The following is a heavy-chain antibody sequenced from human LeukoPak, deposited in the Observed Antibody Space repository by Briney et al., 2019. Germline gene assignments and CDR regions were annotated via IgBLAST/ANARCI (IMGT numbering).Heavy chain of an antibody. D-gene: IGHD3-10*01. CDR3: ARRGVLWFGELFYYGMDV. Sequence: GGSLRLSCGASGFTFSSYAMSWVRQAPGKGLEWVSAISGSGGSTYYADSVKGRFTISRDNSKNTLYLQMNSLRAEDTAVYYCARRGVLWFGELFYYGMDVWGQGTTVTVSS. CDR1: GFTFSSYA. CDR2: ISGSGGST. J-gene: IGHJ6*02. V-gene: IGHV3-23*01.